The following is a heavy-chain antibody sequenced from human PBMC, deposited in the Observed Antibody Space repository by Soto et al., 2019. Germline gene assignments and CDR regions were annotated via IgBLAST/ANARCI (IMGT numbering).Heavy chain of an antibody. D-gene: IGHD5-18*01. Sequence: PGGSLRLSCAASGFTFSSYAMSWVRQAPGKGLEWVSAISGSGGSTYYADSVKGRFTVSRDNSKYMLYLQMNSLRPDDTAVYYCARALGYNYGDRDHYYGMDVWGQGTTVTVSS. J-gene: IGHJ6*02. V-gene: IGHV3-23*01. CDR2: ISGSGGST. CDR1: GFTFSSYA. CDR3: ARALGYNYGDRDHYYGMDV.